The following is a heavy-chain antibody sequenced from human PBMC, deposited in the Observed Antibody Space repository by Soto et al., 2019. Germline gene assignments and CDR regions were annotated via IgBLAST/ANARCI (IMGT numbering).Heavy chain of an antibody. CDR2: IYHSGST. V-gene: IGHV4-30-2*01. Sequence: SETLSLTCAVSGGSISSGGYSWSWIRQPPGKGLEWIGYIYHSGSTYYNPSLKSRVTISVDRSKNQFSLKLSSVTAADTAVYYRARGGSGAFDIWAQGTMVTVSS. CDR1: GGSISSGGYS. D-gene: IGHD6-19*01. J-gene: IGHJ3*02. CDR3: ARGGSGAFDI.